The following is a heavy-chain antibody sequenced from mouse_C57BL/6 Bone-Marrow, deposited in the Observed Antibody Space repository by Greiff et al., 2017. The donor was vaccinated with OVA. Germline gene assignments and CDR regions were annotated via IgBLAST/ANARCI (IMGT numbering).Heavy chain of an antibody. J-gene: IGHJ1*03. V-gene: IGHV1-19*01. CDR3: ARRLYDYDGLYWYFDV. CDR1: GYTFTDYY. CDR2: INPYNGGT. Sequence: EVKLQESGPVLVKPGASVKMSCKASGYTFTDYYMNWVKQSHGKSLEWIGVINPYNGGTSYNQKFKGKATLTVDKSSSTAYMELNSLTSEDSAVYYCARRLYDYDGLYWYFDVWGTGTTVTVSS. D-gene: IGHD2-4*01.